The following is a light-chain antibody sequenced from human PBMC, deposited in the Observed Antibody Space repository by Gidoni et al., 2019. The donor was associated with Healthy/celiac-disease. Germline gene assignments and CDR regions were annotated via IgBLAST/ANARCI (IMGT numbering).Light chain of an antibody. CDR2: GNS. CDR3: QSYDSSLSGYV. Sequence: QSVLTQPPSVSAAPGQRVTISCTGSSSNTGAGYDVHWYQQLPGTAPKLLIYGNSNRPSGVPDRFSGSKSGTSASLAITGLQAEDEADYYCQSYDSSLSGYVFGTGTKVTVL. J-gene: IGLJ1*01. V-gene: IGLV1-40*01. CDR1: SSNTGAGYD.